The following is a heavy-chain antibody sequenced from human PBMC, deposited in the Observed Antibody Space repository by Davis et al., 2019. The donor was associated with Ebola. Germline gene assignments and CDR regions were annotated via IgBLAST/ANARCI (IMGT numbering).Heavy chain of an antibody. CDR3: AKVPPTIVTVVPAAKLDY. D-gene: IGHD2-2*01. Sequence: GESLKISCAASGFTFSSYAMSWVRQAPGKGLEWVSVIYSGGSTYYADSVKGRFTISRDNSKNTLYLQMNSLRAEDTAVYYCAKVPPTIVTVVPAAKLDYWGQGTLVTVSS. V-gene: IGHV3-23*03. CDR2: IYSGGST. J-gene: IGHJ4*02. CDR1: GFTFSSYA.